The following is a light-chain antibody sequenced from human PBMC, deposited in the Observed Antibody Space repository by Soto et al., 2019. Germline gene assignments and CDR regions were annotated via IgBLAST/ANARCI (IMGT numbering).Light chain of an antibody. V-gene: IGKV1-6*01. Sequence: AIQMTQSPSSLSASVGDRVTITCRASQDIRSELGWYQQKPGKAPKLLIYAATSVQSGVPSRFSGSGSGTDFTLTISILQPEDFATYFCLRDYDYPYTFGQGTTLEIK. CDR2: AAT. CDR3: LRDYDYPYT. J-gene: IGKJ2*01. CDR1: QDIRSE.